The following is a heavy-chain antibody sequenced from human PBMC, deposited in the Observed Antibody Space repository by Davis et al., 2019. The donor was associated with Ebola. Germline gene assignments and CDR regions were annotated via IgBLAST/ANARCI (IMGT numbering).Heavy chain of an antibody. V-gene: IGHV3-11*06. D-gene: IGHD5-12*01. CDR3: ARRPSRGYDWIDY. CDR2: ISGSGTST. Sequence: PGGSLRLSCSASRFTFSNHYMIWIRQAPGKGLDWVSYISGSGTSTKYADSVQGRFTVSRDNAKKSLYLQMNSLRAEDTAVYYCARRPSRGYDWIDYWGQGTLVTVSS. CDR1: RFTFSNHY. J-gene: IGHJ4*02.